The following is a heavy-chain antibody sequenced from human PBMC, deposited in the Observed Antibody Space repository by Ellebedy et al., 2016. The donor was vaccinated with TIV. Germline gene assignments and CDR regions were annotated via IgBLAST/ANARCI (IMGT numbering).Heavy chain of an antibody. CDR1: GFAFDTHW. CDR3: ATAPTTGGGS. D-gene: IGHD1-14*01. J-gene: IGHJ5*02. Sequence: PGGSLRLSCAASGFAFDTHWLTWVRQAPGKGLEWVGNIKPDGSEKYYVDSVKGRFTISRDNAKNSLYLQMNSLRAEETALYYCATAPTTGGGSWGQGTLVTVSS. V-gene: IGHV3-7*01. CDR2: IKPDGSEK.